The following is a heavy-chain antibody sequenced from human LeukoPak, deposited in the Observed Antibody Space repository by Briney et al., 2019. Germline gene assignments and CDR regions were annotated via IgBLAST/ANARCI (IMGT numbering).Heavy chain of an antibody. V-gene: IGHV3-21*06. CDR3: VRAFGGYDSQRFYYNMDV. D-gene: IGHD5-12*01. CDR1: GFIFSNYY. Sequence: PGGSLRLSCAASGFIFSNYYLNWVRQAPGKGLEWVSCIHGSASYNYYADSVKGRFTVSRDSAKNSLYLEMSSLRVEDTAVYYCVRAFGGYDSQRFYYNMDVWGKGTTVTVPS. CDR2: IHGSASYN. J-gene: IGHJ6*03.